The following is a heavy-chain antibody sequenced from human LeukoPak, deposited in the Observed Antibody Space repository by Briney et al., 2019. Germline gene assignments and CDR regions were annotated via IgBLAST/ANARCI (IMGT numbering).Heavy chain of an antibody. Sequence: GESLKISCKASGYSFTSYWIGWVRQMPGKGLEWMGIIDPSDSETRYTPSFQGRVTISVDTSLPTAAPQWTSLKASHTAMYYCARQTAMGRSGDYWGQGTLVTASS. CDR2: IDPSDSET. D-gene: IGHD5-18*01. J-gene: IGHJ4*02. CDR3: ARQTAMGRSGDY. V-gene: IGHV5-51*01. CDR1: GYSFTSYW.